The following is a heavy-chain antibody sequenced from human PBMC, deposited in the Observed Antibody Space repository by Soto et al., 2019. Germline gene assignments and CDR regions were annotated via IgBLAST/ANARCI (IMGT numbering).Heavy chain of an antibody. CDR3: ARHRYYGSGSKPNWFDP. CDR2: IYPGGSDT. CDR1: GYSFTSYW. J-gene: IGHJ5*02. V-gene: IGHV5-51*01. D-gene: IGHD3-10*01. Sequence: PGESLKISCKGSGYSFTSYWIGWVRQMPGKGLEWMGIIYPGGSDTRYSPSFQGQVTISADKSISTAYLQWSSLKASDTAMYYCARHRYYGSGSKPNWFDPWGQGTLVTVSS.